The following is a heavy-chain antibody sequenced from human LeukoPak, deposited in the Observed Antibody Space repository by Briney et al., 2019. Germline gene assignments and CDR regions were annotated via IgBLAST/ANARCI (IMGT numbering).Heavy chain of an antibody. D-gene: IGHD3-10*01. CDR3: ARGGRELNYFDY. CDR2: INPSGGST. V-gene: IGHV1-46*01. CDR1: GYTFTSYY. J-gene: IGHJ4*02. Sequence: ASVKVSCKASGYTFTSYYMHWVRQAPGQGLEWMGIINPSGGSTSYAQKFQGRVTMTRDTSISTAYMALSRLRSDDTAVYYCARGGRELNYFDYWGQGTLVTVFS.